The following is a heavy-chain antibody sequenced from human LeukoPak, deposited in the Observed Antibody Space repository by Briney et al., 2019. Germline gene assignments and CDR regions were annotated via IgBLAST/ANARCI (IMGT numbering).Heavy chain of an antibody. J-gene: IGHJ3*02. D-gene: IGHD5-24*01. CDR3: ASPGRWLQSSGPDAFDI. Sequence: KAGGSLRLSCAASGFTFSSYSMNWVRQAPGKGLEWVSSISSSSSYIYYADSVKGRFTISRDNAKNSLYLQMNSLRAEDTAVYYCASPGRWLQSSGPDAFDIWGQGTMVTVSS. CDR2: ISSSSSYI. V-gene: IGHV3-21*01. CDR1: GFTFSSYS.